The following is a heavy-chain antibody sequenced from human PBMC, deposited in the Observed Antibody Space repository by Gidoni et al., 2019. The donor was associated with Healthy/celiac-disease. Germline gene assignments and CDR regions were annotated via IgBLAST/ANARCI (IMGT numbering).Heavy chain of an antibody. CDR1: GYSFTSYW. D-gene: IGHD2-2*01. V-gene: IGHV5-51*01. CDR3: ARRAYCSSTSCHYGYYFDY. CDR2: IYPGDSDT. Sequence: GAEVKKPGESLKISCKGSGYSFTSYWIGWVRQMPGKGLEWMGIIYPGDSDTRYSPPLQGQVTISDDKAISTAYPRWSSLKASDTAMYYCARRAYCSSTSCHYGYYFDYWGQGTLVTVSS. J-gene: IGHJ4*02.